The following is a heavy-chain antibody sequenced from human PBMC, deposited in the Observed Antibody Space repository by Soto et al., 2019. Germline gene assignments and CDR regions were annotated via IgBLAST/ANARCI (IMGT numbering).Heavy chain of an antibody. V-gene: IGHV1-46*01. J-gene: IGHJ4*02. Sequence: QVQLVQSAAEVKKPGASVKISCKASGYTFTNYYVQWVRQAPGQGLEWMGIINPSDSSATYAQKFRGRVTMTRDTSTSTVHMELSSLESEDTAVYYCARVQFGSGYRYAGDCWGQGTLVIVSS. CDR2: INPSDSSA. D-gene: IGHD5-18*01. CDR3: ARVQFGSGYRYAGDC. CDR1: GYTFTNYY.